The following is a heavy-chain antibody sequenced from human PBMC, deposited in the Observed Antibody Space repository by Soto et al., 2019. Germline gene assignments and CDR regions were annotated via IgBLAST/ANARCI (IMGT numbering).Heavy chain of an antibody. J-gene: IGHJ6*02. V-gene: IGHV3-30*18. CDR1: GFTFSSYG. D-gene: IGHD2-2*01. CDR3: AKLPAAYYYYRMDV. CDR2: ISYDGSNK. Sequence: QVQLVESGGGVVQPGRSLRLSCAASGFTFSSYGMHWVRQAPGKGLEWVAVISYDGSNKYYADSVKGRFTISRDNSKNQLYLEKDSLRAEDTAVYYCAKLPAAYYYYRMDVWGQGTTVTVSS.